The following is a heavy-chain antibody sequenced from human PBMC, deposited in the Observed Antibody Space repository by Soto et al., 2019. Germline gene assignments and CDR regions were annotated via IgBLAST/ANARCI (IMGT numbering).Heavy chain of an antibody. V-gene: IGHV3-30*18. CDR3: AKDLCCDGVCDGDYYYGMDV. D-gene: IGHD2-8*01. CDR2: ILYDGSNK. Sequence: LRLSCAASGFTFSSYGMHWVRQAPGKGLEWVAVILYDGSNKYYADSVKGRFTISRDNSKNTLYLQMDSLRAEDTAVYYCAKDLCCDGVCDGDYYYGMDVWGQGTTVTVSS. CDR1: GFTFSSYG. J-gene: IGHJ6*02.